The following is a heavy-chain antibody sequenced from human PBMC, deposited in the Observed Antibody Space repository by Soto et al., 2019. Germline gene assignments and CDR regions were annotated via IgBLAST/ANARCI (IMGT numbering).Heavy chain of an antibody. CDR3: ARDVAAAGNCFDY. V-gene: IGHV4-59*12. CDR1: GGSISSYY. J-gene: IGHJ4*02. D-gene: IGHD6-13*01. Sequence: SETLSLTCTVSGGSISSYYWSWIRQPPGKGLEWIGYMYNTGSTVYNPSFKSRVTISVDTSKNQFSLKLSSVTAADTAVYYCARDVAAAGNCFDYWGQGTLVTVSS. CDR2: MYNTGST.